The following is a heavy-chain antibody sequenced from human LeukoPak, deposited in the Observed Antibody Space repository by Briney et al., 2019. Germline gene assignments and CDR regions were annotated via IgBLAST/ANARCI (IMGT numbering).Heavy chain of an antibody. CDR2: IWYVGSNK. V-gene: IGHV3-33*08. CDR3: ARGHRGWFDP. J-gene: IGHJ5*02. Sequence: GRSLRLSCAASGFTFSSYGMHWVRQAPGKGLEWVAVIWYVGSNKYYADSVKGRFTISRDNSKNTLYLQMNSLRAEDTAVYYCARGHRGWFDPWGQGTLVTVSS. CDR1: GFTFSSYG.